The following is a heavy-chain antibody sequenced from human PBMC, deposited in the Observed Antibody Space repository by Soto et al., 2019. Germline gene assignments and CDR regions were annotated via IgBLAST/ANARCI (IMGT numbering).Heavy chain of an antibody. CDR2: MNPNSGNT. V-gene: IGHV1-8*01. Sequence: QVQLVQSGAEVKKPGASVKVSCKASGYTFTSYDINWVRQATGQGLEWMGWMNPNSGNTGYAQKFQDRVTMTRNTSISTAYMELSSLRSEDTAVYYCARGSRIVPASDYYYGMDVWGQGTTVTVSS. J-gene: IGHJ6*02. CDR1: GYTFTSYD. CDR3: ARGSRIVPASDYYYGMDV. D-gene: IGHD2-2*01.